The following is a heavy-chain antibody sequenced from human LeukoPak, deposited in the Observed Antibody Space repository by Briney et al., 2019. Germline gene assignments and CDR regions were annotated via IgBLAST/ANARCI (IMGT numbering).Heavy chain of an antibody. V-gene: IGHV4-34*01. Sequence: KPSETLSLTCTVSGGSISSYYWSWIRQPPGKGLEWIGEINHSGSTNYNPSLKSRVTISVDTSKNQFSLKLSSVTAADTAVYYCARGRDDYVWGSYRYTGRLNHDYWGQGTLVTVSS. CDR3: ARGRDDYVWGSYRYTGRLNHDY. D-gene: IGHD3-16*02. J-gene: IGHJ4*02. CDR2: INHSGST. CDR1: GGSISSYY.